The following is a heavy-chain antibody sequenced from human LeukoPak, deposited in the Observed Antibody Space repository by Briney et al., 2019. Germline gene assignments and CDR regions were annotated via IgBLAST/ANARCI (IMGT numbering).Heavy chain of an antibody. CDR2: IWYDGSNK. J-gene: IGHJ6*03. Sequence: GRSLRLSCAVSGFTFNSYAMYWVRQAPGKGLEWVALIWYDGSNKYYADSVEGRFTISRDNSKNTLYLQMNSLRAEDTAVYYCASARGWEPNHYYYYMDVWGKGTTVTVSS. CDR1: GFTFNSYA. V-gene: IGHV3-33*01. D-gene: IGHD1-26*01. CDR3: ASARGWEPNHYYYYMDV.